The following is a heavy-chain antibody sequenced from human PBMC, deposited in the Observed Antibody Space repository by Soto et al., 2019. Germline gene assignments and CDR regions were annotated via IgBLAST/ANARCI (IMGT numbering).Heavy chain of an antibody. CDR3: ARDVVDRWLQFYGGFLDY. J-gene: IGHJ4*02. CDR2: ISYDGSNK. Sequence: GGALRLSCAASGFTFIRYAMHWVRQAPGKGLEWVAVISYDGSNKYYADSVKGRFTISRDNSKNTLYLQMNSLRAEDTAVYYCARDVVDRWLQFYGGFLDYWGQGTLVTVSS. D-gene: IGHD5-12*01. V-gene: IGHV3-30-3*01. CDR1: GFTFIRYA.